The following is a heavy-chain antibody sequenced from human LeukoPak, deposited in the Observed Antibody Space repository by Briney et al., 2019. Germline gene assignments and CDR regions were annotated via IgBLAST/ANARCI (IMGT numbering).Heavy chain of an antibody. CDR2: ISYDGSNK. V-gene: IGHV3-30-3*01. CDR3: ARVMGRGAMAPFDY. J-gene: IGHJ4*02. D-gene: IGHD3-16*01. Sequence: GGSLRLSCAASGFTFSSYAMHWVRQAPGKGLEWVAVISYDGSNKYYADSVKGRFTISRDNSKNTLYLQTNSLRAEDTAVYYCARVMGRGAMAPFDYWGQGTLVTVSS. CDR1: GFTFSSYA.